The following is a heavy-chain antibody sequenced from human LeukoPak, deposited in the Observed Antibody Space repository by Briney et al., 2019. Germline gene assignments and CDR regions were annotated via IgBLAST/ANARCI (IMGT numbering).Heavy chain of an antibody. CDR1: GYTFTSYD. CDR2: MNPNSGNT. V-gene: IGHV1-8*01. Sequence: GASVKVSCKASGYTFTSYDINWVRQATGQGLEWMGWMNPNSGNTGYAQKFQGRVTMTRNTSISTAYMELSSLRSEDTAVYYCARRPYGAAGTGGGDWGQGTLVTVSS. CDR3: ARRPYGAAGTGGGD. D-gene: IGHD6-13*01. J-gene: IGHJ4*02.